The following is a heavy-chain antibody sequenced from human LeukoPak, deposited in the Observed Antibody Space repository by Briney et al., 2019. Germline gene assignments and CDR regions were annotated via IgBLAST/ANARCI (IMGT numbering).Heavy chain of an antibody. J-gene: IGHJ5*02. CDR1: GGSMSPYH. V-gene: IGHV4-59*01. CDR3: ARAVTWFDP. CDR2: IYYSGST. Sequence: PSETLSLTCTVSGGSMSPYHWGWIRQPPGKGLEWTGYIYYSGSTNYNPSLKSRVTISVDTSKNQFSLKLSSVTAADTAVYYCARAVTWFDPWGQGTLVTVSS. D-gene: IGHD3-10*01.